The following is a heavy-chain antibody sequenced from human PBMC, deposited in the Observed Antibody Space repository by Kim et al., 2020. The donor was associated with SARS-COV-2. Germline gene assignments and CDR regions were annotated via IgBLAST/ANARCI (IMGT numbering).Heavy chain of an antibody. V-gene: IGHV4-59*13. J-gene: IGHJ4*01. CDR3: ARAEEGYYFDY. CDR1: GGSISSYY. Sequence: SETLSLTCTVSGGSISSYYWSWIRQPPGKGLELIGYIFYSGSTNYNPSLKSRVTISLDTSKNQFSLKLSSVTPADTAVYYCARAEEGYYFDYWVHGTLVTVSS. CDR2: IFYSGST.